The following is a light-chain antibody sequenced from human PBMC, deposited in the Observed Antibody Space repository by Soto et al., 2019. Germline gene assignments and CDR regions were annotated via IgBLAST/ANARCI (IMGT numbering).Light chain of an antibody. CDR3: HQYDSYART. V-gene: IGKV1-5*03. Sequence: QLTQSPSTLSASVGDRVSITCRASQGISRWLAWYQHKPGKAPNLLIYKAFVIDSGVPSRFGGSGSGTEFTLNMTILQPDEFAAYCCHQYDSYARTFGEGTEVEI. J-gene: IGKJ1*01. CDR1: QGISRW. CDR2: KAF.